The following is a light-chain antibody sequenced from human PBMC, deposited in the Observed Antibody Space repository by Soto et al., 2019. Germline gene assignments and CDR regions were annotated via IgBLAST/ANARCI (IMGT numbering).Light chain of an antibody. CDR2: GAS. J-gene: IGKJ2*01. CDR1: QNVGSS. CDR3: QHYNNWPPMYT. V-gene: IGKV3-15*01. Sequence: EIVMTQSPATLSVSPGEKATLSCRARQNVGSSLAWYQQKPGQAPRLLIYGASTRATGLPARFSGSGSGTEFTLTISSLQSEDVAVYYCQHYNNWPPMYTFGQGTKLEIK.